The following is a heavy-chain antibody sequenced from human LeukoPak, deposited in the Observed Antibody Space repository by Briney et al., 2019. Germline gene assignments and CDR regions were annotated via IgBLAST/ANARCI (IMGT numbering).Heavy chain of an antibody. D-gene: IGHD6-19*01. CDR3: AKDPFGEQWLRDWFDP. CDR2: ISGSGGST. CDR1: GFTFSSYA. V-gene: IGHV3-23*01. Sequence: PGGSLRLSCAASGFTFSSYAMSWVRRAPGKGLEWVSAISGSGGSTYYADSVKGRFTISRDNSKNTLYLQMNSLRAEDTAVYYCAKDPFGEQWLRDWFDPWGQGTLVTVSS. J-gene: IGHJ5*02.